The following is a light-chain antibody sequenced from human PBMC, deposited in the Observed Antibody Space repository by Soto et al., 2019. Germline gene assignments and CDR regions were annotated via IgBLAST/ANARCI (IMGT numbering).Light chain of an antibody. CDR3: QQYNNWPPIT. V-gene: IGKV3-15*01. CDR1: QSVSSN. CDR2: GAS. J-gene: IGKJ5*01. Sequence: EIVITQAPATLSVSPGEGATLSCRASQSVSSNLAWYQPKPGQAPWLLIYGASTRATGIPARFSGSGSGTEFTLTISSLQSEDFAVYYCQQYNNWPPITFGQGTRLEI.